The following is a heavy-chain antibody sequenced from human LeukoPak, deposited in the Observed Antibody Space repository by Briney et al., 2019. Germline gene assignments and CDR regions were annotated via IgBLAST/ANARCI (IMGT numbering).Heavy chain of an antibody. CDR3: ARVGAYDILTGYLYYFDY. Sequence: ASVKVSCKASGYTFTNYAISWLRQAPGQGLHWMGWISGYSGETNYAQNLQGRVTMTTDTSTSTAYMELRSLRSDDTAVYYCARVGAYDILTGYLYYFDYWGQGTLVTVSS. J-gene: IGHJ4*02. CDR2: ISGYSGET. D-gene: IGHD3-9*01. V-gene: IGHV1-18*01. CDR1: GYTFTNYA.